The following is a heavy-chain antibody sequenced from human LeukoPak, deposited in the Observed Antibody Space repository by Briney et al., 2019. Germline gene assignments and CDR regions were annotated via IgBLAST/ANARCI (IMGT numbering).Heavy chain of an antibody. J-gene: IGHJ4*02. CDR1: GFTFSSYG. CDR2: IWYDGGNK. CDR3: VKGGSGNPLDY. V-gene: IGHV3-33*06. Sequence: GRSLRLSCAASGFTFSSYGMHWVRQAPGKGLEWVAVIWYDGGNKYYADSVKGRFTISRDNSKNALYLQMTSLRAEDTAVYYCVKGGSGNPLDYWGQGTLVTVSS. D-gene: IGHD3-10*01.